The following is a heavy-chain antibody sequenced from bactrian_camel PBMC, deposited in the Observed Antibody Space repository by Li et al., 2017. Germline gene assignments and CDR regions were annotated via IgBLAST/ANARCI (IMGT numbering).Heavy chain of an antibody. Sequence: HVQLVESGGGSVQAGGSLRLSCAARGYTYDTYCMGWFRRPPGKEREGVATIDLGDGTAWYADSVRGRFTISQDAAEKTTYLQMITLKPEDTAMYYCAAAPWWYATRCVRGPAVFRYWGQGTQVTVS. CDR2: IDLGDGTA. J-gene: IGHJ4*01. CDR3: AAAPWWYATRCVRGPAVFRY. V-gene: IGHV3S26*01. D-gene: IGHD4*01. CDR1: GYTYDTYC.